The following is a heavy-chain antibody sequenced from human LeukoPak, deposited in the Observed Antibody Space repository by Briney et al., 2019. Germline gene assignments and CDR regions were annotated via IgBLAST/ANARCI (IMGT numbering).Heavy chain of an antibody. V-gene: IGHV1-46*01. D-gene: IGHD6-6*01. Sequence: ASVKGSCKASGYTFTNYYIHWVRQAPGQGLEWTGIINPSGGSTSYAQKFQGRVTMTRDTSTSTVYMELSSLRSEDTAVYYCAREGPYSDSSRSRFDYWGQGTLVTVSS. CDR2: INPSGGST. CDR1: GYTFTNYY. CDR3: AREGPYSDSSRSRFDY. J-gene: IGHJ4*02.